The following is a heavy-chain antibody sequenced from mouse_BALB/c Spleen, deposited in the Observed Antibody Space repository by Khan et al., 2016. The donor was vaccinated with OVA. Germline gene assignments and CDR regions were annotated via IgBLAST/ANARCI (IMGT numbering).Heavy chain of an antibody. CDR2: IWAGGST. CDR1: GFSLTSYG. V-gene: IGHV2-9*02. CDR3: ARAYGLWFAY. Sequence: QVQLKESGPGLVAPSQSLSITCTVSGFSLTSYGVHWVRQPPGKGLEWLGVIWAGGSTNYNSALMSRLSISKDNSKSQVFLKMNSLQTADTAMYYCARAYGLWFAYWGQGTLVTVSA. D-gene: IGHD2-10*02. J-gene: IGHJ3*01.